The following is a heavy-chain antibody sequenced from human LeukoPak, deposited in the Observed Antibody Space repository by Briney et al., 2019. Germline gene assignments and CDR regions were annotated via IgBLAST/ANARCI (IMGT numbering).Heavy chain of an antibody. CDR1: GASISGSGYY. Sequence: SETLSLTCAVSGASISGSGYYLGWIRQPPGKGLEWIGCISYSGSTNYNPSLNSRVTISVDTSKKQFSLKLSSVTAADTAVYYCARGGPYDTSGSYIHALDYWGQGTLVTVSS. CDR3: ARGGPYDTSGSYIHALDY. CDR2: ISYSGST. V-gene: IGHV4-61*08. D-gene: IGHD3-22*01. J-gene: IGHJ4*02.